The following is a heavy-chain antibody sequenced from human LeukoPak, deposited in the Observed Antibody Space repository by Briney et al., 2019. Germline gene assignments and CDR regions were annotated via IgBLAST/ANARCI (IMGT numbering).Heavy chain of an antibody. CDR3: ARAPIVGATHIDY. V-gene: IGHV6-1*01. Sequence: SQTLSLTCAISGDSVSRNSAAWNWIRQSPSRGLEWLGRTYYKSKWYNDYAVSVKGRITINPDTSKNQFSLQLKSATPEDTAVYYCARAPIVGATHIDYWGQGTLVTVSS. J-gene: IGHJ4*02. D-gene: IGHD1-26*01. CDR1: GDSVSRNSAA. CDR2: TYYKSKWYN.